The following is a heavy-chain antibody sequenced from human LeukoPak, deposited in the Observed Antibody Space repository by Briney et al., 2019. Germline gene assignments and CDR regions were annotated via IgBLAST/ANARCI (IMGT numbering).Heavy chain of an antibody. CDR1: GGSISSSSYY. CDR2: IYYSGST. V-gene: IGHV4-39*07. D-gene: IGHD3-16*02. CDR3: ASGTTSYDYVWGSYRYTPNYFDY. J-gene: IGHJ4*02. Sequence: SETLSLTCTVSGGSISSSSYYWGWIRQPPGKGLEWIGSIYYSGSTYYNPSLKSRVTISVDTSKNQFSLKLSSVTAADTAVYYCASGTTSYDYVWGSYRYTPNYFDYWGQGTLVTVSS.